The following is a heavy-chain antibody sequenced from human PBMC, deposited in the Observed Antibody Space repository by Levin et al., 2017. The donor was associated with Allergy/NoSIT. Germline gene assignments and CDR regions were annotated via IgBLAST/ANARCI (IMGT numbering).Heavy chain of an antibody. J-gene: IGHJ4*02. CDR2: IYWDDDN. CDR1: GFSLSTSGVG. D-gene: IGHD3-10*01. V-gene: IGHV2-5*02. CDR3: AHRHNVWFGEEEYYFDY. Sequence: SGPTLVKPTQTLTLTCTFSGFSLSTSGVGVGWIRQPPGKALEWLALIYWDDDNRYSPSLKSRLTITKDTSKNQVVLTMTNMYPADTATYYCAHRHNVWFGEEEYYFDYWGQGTLVTVSS.